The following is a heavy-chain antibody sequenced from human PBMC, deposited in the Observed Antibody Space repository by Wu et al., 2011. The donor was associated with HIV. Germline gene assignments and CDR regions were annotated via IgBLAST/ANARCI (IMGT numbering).Heavy chain of an antibody. Sequence: TCVVSGTPSAVISYWAGSGRPRKGLEWIGTLYHTGSTYYNPSLKSRVTISVDTSQNHFSLKLNSVTAADTAVYYCAKVVAAGVATYYFDYWGQGTLVTVSS. V-gene: IGHV4-38-2*01. CDR1: GTPSAVIS. D-gene: IGHD6-13*01. CDR2: LYHTGST. J-gene: IGHJ4*02. CDR3: AKVVAAGVATYYFDY.